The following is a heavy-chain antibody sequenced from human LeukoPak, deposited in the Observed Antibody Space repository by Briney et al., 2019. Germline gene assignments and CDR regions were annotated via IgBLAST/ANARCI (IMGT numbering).Heavy chain of an antibody. CDR1: GFTFSTYA. J-gene: IGHJ5*02. D-gene: IGHD3-10*01. CDR2: ISGSGGGT. CDR3: ARDHVYGSGSYSQFDP. Sequence: GGSLRLSCAASGFTFSTYAMSWVRQAAGKGLEWVSLISGSGGGTYYADSVKGRFTISRDNSKNTLYLQMNSLRAEDTAVYYCARDHVYGSGSYSQFDPWGQGTLVTVSS. V-gene: IGHV3-23*01.